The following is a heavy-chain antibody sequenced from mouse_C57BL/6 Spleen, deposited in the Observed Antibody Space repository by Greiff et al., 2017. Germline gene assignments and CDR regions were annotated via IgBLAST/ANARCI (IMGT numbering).Heavy chain of an antibody. D-gene: IGHD1-1*01. V-gene: IGHV1-52*01. CDR2: IDPSDSGT. Sequence: QVQLQQPGAELVRPGSSVKLSCKASGYTFTSYWLHWVKQRPIQGLEWIGNIDPSDSGTHYNQKFKDKATLTVDKSSSTAYMQLSSLTSADSAVYYCARRRVITTGVGFDYWGQGTTLTVSS. CDR1: GYTFTSYW. CDR3: ARRRVITTGVGFDY. J-gene: IGHJ2*01.